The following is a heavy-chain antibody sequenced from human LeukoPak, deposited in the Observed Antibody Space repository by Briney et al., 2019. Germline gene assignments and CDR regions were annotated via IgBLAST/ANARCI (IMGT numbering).Heavy chain of an antibody. Sequence: GGSLRLSCAVSGFPFSTFWMSWVRQAPRKGLEWVANINQDGSEKYYVDSVRGRFAICRDNAKNSLYLQMNSLRPEDTAMYYCTGETYYFDHWGQGALVTVSS. J-gene: IGHJ4*02. CDR2: INQDGSEK. CDR1: GFPFSTFW. CDR3: TGETYYFDH. V-gene: IGHV3-7*04.